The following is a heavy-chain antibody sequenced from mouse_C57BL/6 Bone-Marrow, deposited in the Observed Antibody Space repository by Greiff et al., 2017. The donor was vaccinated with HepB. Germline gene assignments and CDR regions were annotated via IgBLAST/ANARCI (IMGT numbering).Heavy chain of an antibody. J-gene: IGHJ3*01. V-gene: IGHV5-17*01. CDR2: ISSGSSTI. CDR3: ARENWDDWFAY. CDR1: GFTFSDYG. D-gene: IGHD4-1*01. Sequence: EVQGVESGGGLVKPGGSLKLSCAASGFTFSDYGMHWVRQAPEKGLEWVAYISSGSSTIYYVDTVKGRFTISRDNAKNTLFLQMTSLRPEDTAMYYCARENWDDWFAYWGQGTLVTVSA.